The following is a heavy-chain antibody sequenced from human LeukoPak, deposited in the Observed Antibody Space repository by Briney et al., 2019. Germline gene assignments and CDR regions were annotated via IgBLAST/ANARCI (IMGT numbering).Heavy chain of an antibody. J-gene: IGHJ3*02. D-gene: IGHD2-15*01. V-gene: IGHV4-59*01. CDR3: VRGNYDDRGYSNAFDI. CDR2: IYYNGNT. Sequence: PSETLSLTCTVSGASISSSYWSWVRQPPGKRLEWIGFIYYNGNTNSNPSLKSRVTISVDTSKNQFSLELSSVTAADTALYYCVRGNYDDRGYSNAFDIWGQGAMVVVSS. CDR1: GASISSSY.